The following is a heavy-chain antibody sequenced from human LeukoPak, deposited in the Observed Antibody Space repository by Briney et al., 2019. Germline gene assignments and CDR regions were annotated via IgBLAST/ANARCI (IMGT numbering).Heavy chain of an antibody. V-gene: IGHV3-33*01. CDR3: AREFFDV. CDR2: MWNDGRT. Sequence: GRALRLSCAASGFNFGGNGMQWVRQAPGKGLEWLAAMWNDGRTFYRDYVKGRLTMSRDISKNMLFLQRDCLRGEDTGIYYCAREFFDVWGQGSKVSDSS. J-gene: IGHJ3*01. CDR1: GFNFGGNG.